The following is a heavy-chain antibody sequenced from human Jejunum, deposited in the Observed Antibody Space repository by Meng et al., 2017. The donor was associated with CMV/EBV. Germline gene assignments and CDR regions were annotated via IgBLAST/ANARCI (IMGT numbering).Heavy chain of an antibody. V-gene: IGHV4-59*01. CDR2: TSYSGGA. CDR3: ARDSIVVVPAATGYYYYGMDV. D-gene: IGHD2-2*01. Sequence: YYCSWIRQPPGKGLEWIGYTSYSGGANYNPSLKSRVTISVDTSKNQFSLKLSSVTAADTAVYYCARDSIVVVPAATGYYYYGMDVWGQGTTVTVSS. J-gene: IGHJ6*02. CDR1: YY.